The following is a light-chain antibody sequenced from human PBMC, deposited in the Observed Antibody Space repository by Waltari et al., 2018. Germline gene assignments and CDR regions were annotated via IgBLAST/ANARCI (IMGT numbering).Light chain of an antibody. Sequence: QSVLTQPPSASGTPGQRVTLSCSGSSSNIGSNTVNWYQQLPGKAPKLLIYDNNQRPSGVPDRFSGSKSGTSASLAISGLQSEDEADYSCAAWDDSLNGPVFGGGTKLTVL. V-gene: IGLV1-44*01. CDR2: DNN. CDR3: AAWDDSLNGPV. CDR1: SSNIGSNT. J-gene: IGLJ3*02.